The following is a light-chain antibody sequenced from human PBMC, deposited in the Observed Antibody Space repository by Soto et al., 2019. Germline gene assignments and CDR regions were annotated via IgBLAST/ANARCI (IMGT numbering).Light chain of an antibody. CDR3: SSYGGNNNLL. Sequence: QPVLTQPPSASGSPGQSVTISCTGTSSDVGGYNYVSWYQQHPGEAPKLMIYEVTKRPSGVPDRFSGSKSGSTASLTVSGLQAEDEADYYCSSYGGNNNLLFGGGTKLTVL. CDR2: EVT. V-gene: IGLV2-8*01. CDR1: SSDVGGYNY. J-gene: IGLJ2*01.